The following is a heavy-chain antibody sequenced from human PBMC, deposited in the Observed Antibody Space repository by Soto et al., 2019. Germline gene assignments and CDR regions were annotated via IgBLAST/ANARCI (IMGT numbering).Heavy chain of an antibody. Sequence: GGSLRLSCAASGFAFSSYSMNWVRQAPGKGLEWVSSISSSSSYIYYADSVRGRFTISRDNAKNSLYLQMNSLRAEDTAVYYCARAATVTTEYYYGMDVWGQGTAVTVSS. CDR2: ISSSSSYI. V-gene: IGHV3-21*01. CDR1: GFAFSSYS. CDR3: ARAATVTTEYYYGMDV. J-gene: IGHJ6*02. D-gene: IGHD4-4*01.